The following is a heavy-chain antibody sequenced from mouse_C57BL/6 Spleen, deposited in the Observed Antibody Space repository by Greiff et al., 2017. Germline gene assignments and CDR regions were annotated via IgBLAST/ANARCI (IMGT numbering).Heavy chain of an antibody. CDR3: ARRTYDGDYGGGMDY. CDR1: GYTFPSYW. Sequence: VQLKQPGAELVKPGASVKLSCKASGYTFPSYWMHWVKQRPGQGLEWIGMFHPNSGSTNYNEKLQSKATLTVDQSSSTAYMQLSSLTFVDSAVDDCARRTYDGDYGGGMDYWGQGTSVTVSS. J-gene: IGHJ4*01. CDR2: FHPNSGST. D-gene: IGHD2-3*01. V-gene: IGHV1-64*01.